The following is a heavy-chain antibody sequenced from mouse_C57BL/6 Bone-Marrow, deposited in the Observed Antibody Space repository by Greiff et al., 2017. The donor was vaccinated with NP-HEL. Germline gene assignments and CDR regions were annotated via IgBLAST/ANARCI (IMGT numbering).Heavy chain of an antibody. V-gene: IGHV1-81*01. Sequence: QVQLQQSGAELARPGASVKLSCKASGYTFTSYGISWVKQRTGQGLEWIGEIYPRSGNTYYNEKFKGKATLTADKSSSTAYMELRSLTSVDSAVYFCARHYSSPFAYWGQGTLVTVSA. CDR3: ARHYSSPFAY. D-gene: IGHD2-12*01. J-gene: IGHJ3*01. CDR1: GYTFTSYG. CDR2: IYPRSGNT.